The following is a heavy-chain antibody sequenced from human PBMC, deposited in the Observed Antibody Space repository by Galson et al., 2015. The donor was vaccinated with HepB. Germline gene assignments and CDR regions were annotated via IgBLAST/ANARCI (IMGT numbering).Heavy chain of an antibody. CDR3: TGVWTIAVAGPHLLDYFDY. CDR2: IKSKTDGGTT. J-gene: IGHJ4*02. V-gene: IGHV3-15*01. Sequence: SLRLSCAASGFTFSNAWMSWVRQAPGKGLEWVGRIKSKTDGGTTDYAAPVKGRFTISRDDSKNTLYLQMNSLKTEDTAVYYCTGVWTIAVAGPHLLDYFDYWGQGTLVTVSS. CDR1: GFTFSNAW. D-gene: IGHD6-19*01.